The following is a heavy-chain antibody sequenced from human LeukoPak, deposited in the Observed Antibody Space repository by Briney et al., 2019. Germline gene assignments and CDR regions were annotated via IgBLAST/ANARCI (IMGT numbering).Heavy chain of an antibody. CDR1: GFTFDDYA. Sequence: PGGSLRLSCEASGFTFDDYAMHWLRQIPGKGLDWVSGISWDGGVIGYTDSAKGRFTISRDNAMRYLYLQMNSLTTEDTAWYYCAKDVGKGVGAPSDWGQGILVTVSS. CDR3: AKDVGKGVGAPSD. V-gene: IGHV3-9*01. J-gene: IGHJ4*02. D-gene: IGHD1-26*01. CDR2: ISWDGGVI.